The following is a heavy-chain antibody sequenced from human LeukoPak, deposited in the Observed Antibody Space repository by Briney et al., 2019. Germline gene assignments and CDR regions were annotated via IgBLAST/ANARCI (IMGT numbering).Heavy chain of an antibody. CDR3: ARVSCTNGVCYRYTD. CDR1: GYTFTSYD. J-gene: IGHJ4*02. CDR2: SIPIFGTA. V-gene: IGHV1-69*06. D-gene: IGHD2-8*01. Sequence: SVKVSCKASGYTFTSYDISWVRQSPGQGLEWMGRSIPIFGTATYAQKFQGRVTITADKSTSTVYMELSSLRSGATAVYYCARVSCTNGVCYRYTDWGQGTLVTVSS.